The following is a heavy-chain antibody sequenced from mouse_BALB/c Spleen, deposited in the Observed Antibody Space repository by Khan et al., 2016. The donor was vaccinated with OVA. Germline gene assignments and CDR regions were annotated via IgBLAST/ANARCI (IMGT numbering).Heavy chain of an antibody. CDR3: TRPHITTLVATSYWFFDV. V-gene: IGHV5-9-3*01. D-gene: IGHD1-1*01. J-gene: IGHJ1*01. CDR2: IRSGDNYT. Sequence: EVELVESGGGLVKPGGSLTLSCAASGFTFSNYAMSWVLQSPEKRLEWVATIRSGDNYTYYPASVKGRFTISRDNSKNLLYLQMNSLRSEDTAMYYSTRPHITTLVATSYWFFDVWGAGTTVTVSS. CDR1: GFTFSNYA.